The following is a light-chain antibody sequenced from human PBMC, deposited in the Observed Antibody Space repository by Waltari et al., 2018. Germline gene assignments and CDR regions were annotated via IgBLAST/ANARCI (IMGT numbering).Light chain of an antibody. J-gene: IGKJ1*01. CDR1: QSVSRT. CDR2: DAS. CDR3: QHYVSLPVT. V-gene: IGKV3-20*01. Sequence: EIVLTQSPGPLPLSPGERATLSCRASQSVSRTLTWYQQKPGQAPRLLIYDASSRATGIPDRFSGSGSGTDFSLTITRLEPEDFAVYYCQHYVSLPVTFGQGTKVEIK.